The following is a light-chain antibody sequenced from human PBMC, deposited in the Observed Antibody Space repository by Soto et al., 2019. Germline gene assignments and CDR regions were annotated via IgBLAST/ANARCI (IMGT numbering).Light chain of an antibody. CDR1: QSVSSY. V-gene: IGKV3-11*01. CDR3: QQRSNWPPIT. Sequence: EIVLTQSPATLSLSPGERATLSCRASQSVSSYLAWYQQKPGQAPRLLIYDASTRAAGIPARFSASGSGTDFTLTISSLEPDDFAVYYCQQRSNWPPITFGQGTRLEIK. CDR2: DAS. J-gene: IGKJ5*01.